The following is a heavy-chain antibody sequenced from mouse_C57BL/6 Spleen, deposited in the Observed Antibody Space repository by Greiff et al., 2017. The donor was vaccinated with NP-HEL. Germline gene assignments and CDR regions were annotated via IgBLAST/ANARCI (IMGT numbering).Heavy chain of an antibody. CDR1: GYTFTSYT. CDR3: ARSRSSDAGFAY. V-gene: IGHV1-4*01. J-gene: IGHJ3*01. Sequence: VQLQQSGAELARPGASVKMSCKASGYTFTSYTMHWVPQRPGQGLEWIGYISPSSGYTKSNQKFKDKATLTADKSSSTAYMQLSSLTSEDSAVYYWARSRSSDAGFAYWGQGTLVTVSA. CDR2: ISPSSGYT.